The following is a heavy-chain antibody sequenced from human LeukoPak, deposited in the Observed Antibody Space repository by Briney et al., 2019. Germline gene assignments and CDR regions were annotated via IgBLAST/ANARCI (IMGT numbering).Heavy chain of an antibody. CDR1: GGSISSYY. CDR2: IYHSGST. Sequence: SETLSLTCTVSGGSISSYYWSWIRQPPGKGLEWIGEIYHSGSTNYNPSLKSLVTISVDKSKNQFSLKLSSVTAADTAVYYCASYRSVSGSGYGMEVWGQGTTVTVSS. D-gene: IGHD3-10*01. J-gene: IGHJ6*02. V-gene: IGHV4-59*12. CDR3: ASYRSVSGSGYGMEV.